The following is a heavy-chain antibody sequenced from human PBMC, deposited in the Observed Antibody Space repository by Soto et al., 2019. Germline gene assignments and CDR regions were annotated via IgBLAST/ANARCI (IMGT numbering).Heavy chain of an antibody. CDR1: GYTFTSYG. J-gene: IGHJ6*02. CDR2: ISAYNGNT. Sequence: ASVKVSCKASGYTFTSYGISWVRQAPGQGLEWMGWISAYNGNTNYAQKLQGRVTMTTDTSTSTAYMELRSLRSDDTAVYYCARDDYSNSGGGGDGMDVWGQGTTVTVSS. V-gene: IGHV1-18*01. CDR3: ARDDYSNSGGGGDGMDV. D-gene: IGHD4-4*01.